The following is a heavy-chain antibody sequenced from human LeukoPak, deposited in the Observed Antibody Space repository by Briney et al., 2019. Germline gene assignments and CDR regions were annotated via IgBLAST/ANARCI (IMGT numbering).Heavy chain of an antibody. CDR3: ARSERELNWFDP. J-gene: IGHJ5*02. V-gene: IGHV1-69*13. D-gene: IGHD1-7*01. CDR2: IIPIFGTA. CDR1: GGTFSSYA. Sequence: GASVKVSCKASGGTFSSYAISWVRQAPGQGLEWMGGIIPIFGTANYAQKFQGRVTITADESTSTAYMELSSLRSEDTAVYYCARSERELNWFDPWGQGTLVTVSS.